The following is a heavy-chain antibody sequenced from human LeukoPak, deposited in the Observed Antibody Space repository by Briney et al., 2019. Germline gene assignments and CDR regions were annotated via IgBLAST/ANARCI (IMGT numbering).Heavy chain of an antibody. CDR2: ISYDGSNK. CDR3: ASGGLMGATDSFSY. D-gene: IGHD1-26*01. CDR1: GFTFSSYG. Sequence: GGSLRLSCAASGFTFSSYGMQWVRQAPGKGLEWVAVISYDGSNKYYADSVKGRFTVSRDNSKSTLYPQMNSLRSDDTAVYYCASGGLMGATDSFSYWGQGTLVTVSS. J-gene: IGHJ4*02. V-gene: IGHV3-30*03.